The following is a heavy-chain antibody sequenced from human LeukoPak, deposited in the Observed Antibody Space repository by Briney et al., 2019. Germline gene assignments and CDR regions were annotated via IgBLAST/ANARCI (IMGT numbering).Heavy chain of an antibody. CDR2: INHSGST. D-gene: IGHD3-16*02. V-gene: IGHV4-34*01. J-gene: IGHJ4*02. Sequence: SETLSFTCAVYGGSFSGYYWSWIRQPPGKGLEWIGEINHSGSTNYNPSLKSRVTISVDTSKNQFSLKLSSVTAADTAVYYCARGRGSYRYSPHDYWGQGTLVTVSS. CDR3: ARGRGSYRYSPHDY. CDR1: GGSFSGYY.